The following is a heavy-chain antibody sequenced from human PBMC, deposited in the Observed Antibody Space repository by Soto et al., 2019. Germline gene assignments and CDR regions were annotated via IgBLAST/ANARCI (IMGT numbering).Heavy chain of an antibody. CDR2: VNNGGGGT. CDR3: AKERPGRGIDY. Sequence: EVLLLDSGGGLVQPGGSLRLSCAASGFTFSNYAMTWVRQAPGKGPEWISTVNNGGGGTYYADSVKGRFTISRDNSKNTRYLQVSSLRAEDTTVYYGAKERPGRGIDYWGQGILVTVSS. V-gene: IGHV3-23*01. CDR1: GFTFSNYA. J-gene: IGHJ4*02.